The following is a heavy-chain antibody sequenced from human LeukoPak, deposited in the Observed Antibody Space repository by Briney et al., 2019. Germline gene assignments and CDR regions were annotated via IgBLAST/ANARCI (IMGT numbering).Heavy chain of an antibody. V-gene: IGHV3-23*01. D-gene: IGHD2-21*01. CDR3: AKDVVVVIATTNFDY. CDR1: GFTFSSDA. J-gene: IGHJ4*02. CDR2: ISGSGGST. Sequence: GGSLRLSCAASGFTFSSDAMGWVRQAPGEGLEWVSAISGSGGSTYYADSVKGRFTISRDNSKNTLYLQMNSLRAEDTAVYYCAKDVVVVIATTNFDYSGQGTLVTVSS.